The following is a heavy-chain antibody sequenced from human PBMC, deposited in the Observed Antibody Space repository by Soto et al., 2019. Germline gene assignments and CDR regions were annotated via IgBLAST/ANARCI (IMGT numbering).Heavy chain of an antibody. V-gene: IGHV4-59*01. CDR1: GGSISSFY. J-gene: IGHJ3*02. CDR3: ARVWGGAFDI. Sequence: SETLSLTCTVSGGSISSFYWSRIRQPPGKGLEWIGYIYYSGSTNYNPSLKSRVTISVDTSKNQFSLKLSSVTAADTAVYYCARVWGGAFDIWGQGTMVTVS. D-gene: IGHD3-10*01. CDR2: IYYSGST.